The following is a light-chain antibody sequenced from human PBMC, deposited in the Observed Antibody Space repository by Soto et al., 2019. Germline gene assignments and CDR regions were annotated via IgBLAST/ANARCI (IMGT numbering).Light chain of an antibody. CDR2: GAS. CDR3: HQYGALGT. J-gene: IGKJ1*01. V-gene: IGKV3-20*01. Sequence: EIVLTQSPGTLSLSPGERATLSCRASQSVSSSHLDWYQQKPGQAPRRLIYGASSRATGIPDRFTGSGSGTDFTLTISRREPEDFAVYFCHQYGALGTFGQGTKVEIK. CDR1: QSVSSSH.